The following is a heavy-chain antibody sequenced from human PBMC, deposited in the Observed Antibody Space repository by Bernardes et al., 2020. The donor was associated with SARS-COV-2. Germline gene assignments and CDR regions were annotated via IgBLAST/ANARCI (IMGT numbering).Heavy chain of an antibody. J-gene: IGHJ4*02. Sequence: GGSLRLSCAASGFTFNNSAMNWVRQAPGKGLEWVSGISWNSGSIGNADSVQVRFTISRDNAKNSLYLQMNSLRTEDTALSYCAKAVHDDFSSAYSNWSQRTLVTV. V-gene: IGHV3-9*01. CDR1: GFTFNNSA. CDR3: AKAVHDDFSSAYSN. D-gene: IGHD3-3*01. CDR2: ISWNSGSI.